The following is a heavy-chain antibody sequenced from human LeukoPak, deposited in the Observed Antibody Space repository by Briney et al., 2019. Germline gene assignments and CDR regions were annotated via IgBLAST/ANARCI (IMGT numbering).Heavy chain of an antibody. Sequence: GGSLRRSCAASGFTFSNAWMSWVRQAPGKGLEWVGRIKSKTDGGTTDYAAPVKGRFTISRDDSKNTLYLQMNSLKTEDTAVYYCTTDPGYSSGWYDWFDPWGQGTLVTVSS. CDR1: GFTFSNAW. CDR3: TTDPGYSSGWYDWFDP. V-gene: IGHV3-15*01. D-gene: IGHD6-19*01. CDR2: IKSKTDGGTT. J-gene: IGHJ5*02.